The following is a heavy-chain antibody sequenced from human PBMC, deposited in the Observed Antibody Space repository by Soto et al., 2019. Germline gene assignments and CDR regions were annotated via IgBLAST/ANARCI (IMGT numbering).Heavy chain of an antibody. CDR1: SASIISEQR. J-gene: IGHJ4*02. D-gene: IGHD6-19*01. CDR3: ARSFGWYAIDQ. Sequence: QMQLQESGPGLVKPSETLSLTCIVSSASIISEQRWTWVRQPPGKGLEWIGEIHHSGSTNNNPSLRSRVTRSVDKSKNQFSLNLNSVTAADTAVYYCARSFGWYAIDQWGQGTLVIVSS. V-gene: IGHV4-4*02. CDR2: IHHSGST.